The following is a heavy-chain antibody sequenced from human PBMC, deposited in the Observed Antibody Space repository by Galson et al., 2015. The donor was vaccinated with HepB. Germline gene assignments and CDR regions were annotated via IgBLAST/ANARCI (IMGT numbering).Heavy chain of an antibody. Sequence: SVKVSCKASGYTFTSYGISWVRQAPGQGLEWMGWISAYNGNTNYAQELQGRVTMTTDTSTSTAYMELRSLRSDDTAVYYCARGPVRFLEGEYMDVWGKGTTVTVSS. CDR2: ISAYNGNT. CDR3: ARGPVRFLEGEYMDV. J-gene: IGHJ6*03. CDR1: GYTFTSYG. V-gene: IGHV1-18*01. D-gene: IGHD3-3*01.